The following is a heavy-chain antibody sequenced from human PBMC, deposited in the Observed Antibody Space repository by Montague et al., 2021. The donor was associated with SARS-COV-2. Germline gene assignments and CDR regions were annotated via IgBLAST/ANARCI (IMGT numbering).Heavy chain of an antibody. Sequence: SETLSLTCTVSGGGSISSSHWWSWVRQPPGKGLEWIGEIYHDGSTNYNPSLKSRLTISVDKSKNQFSLKLSSVTAADTAVYYCARSVVGGTYRHTRWFDPWGQGTLVTVFS. CDR2: IYHDGST. D-gene: IGHD3-16*02. J-gene: IGHJ5*02. CDR3: ARSVVGGTYRHTRWFDP. V-gene: IGHV4-4*02. CDR1: GGGSISSSHW.